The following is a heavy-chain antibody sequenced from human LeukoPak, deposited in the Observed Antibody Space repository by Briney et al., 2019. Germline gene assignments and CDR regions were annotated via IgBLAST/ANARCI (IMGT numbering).Heavy chain of an antibody. D-gene: IGHD3-16*01. CDR3: AKDRPEWGGEEAFDI. CDR2: ISSDGRNK. Sequence: GRSLRLSCAASGFTFRSYGIHWVRQAPGKGLEWGAVISSDGRNKYYADSVKGRFTISRDNSKNTLYLQMNSLRAEDTAVYYCAKDRPEWGGEEAFDIWGRGTMVTVSS. V-gene: IGHV3-30*18. J-gene: IGHJ3*02. CDR1: GFTFRSYG.